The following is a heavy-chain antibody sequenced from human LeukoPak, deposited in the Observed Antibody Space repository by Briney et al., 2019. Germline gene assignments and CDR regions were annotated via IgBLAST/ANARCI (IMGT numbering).Heavy chain of an antibody. Sequence: GGSLRLSCAASGFTFSSYAMSWVRQAPGKGLEWVSAISGSGGSTYYADSVKGRFTISRDNSKNTLYLQMNSLRAEDTAVYYCAKGRRSYGSGSYGPFCYFGYWGQGTLATVSS. J-gene: IGHJ4*02. CDR3: AKGRRSYGSGSYGPFCYFGY. D-gene: IGHD3-10*01. CDR1: GFTFSSYA. V-gene: IGHV3-23*01. CDR2: ISGSGGST.